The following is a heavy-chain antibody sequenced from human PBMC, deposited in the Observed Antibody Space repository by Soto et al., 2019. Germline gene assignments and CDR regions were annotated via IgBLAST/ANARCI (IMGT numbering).Heavy chain of an antibody. D-gene: IGHD3-9*01. CDR2: INDRGSI. CDR1: GGSFSGYY. V-gene: IGHV4-34*01. Sequence: QVQLQQWGAGPLRPLETLSLTCGVSGGSFSGYYWAWIRQSPGKGLEWIGEINDRGSINYNPSLKSRVSISVDTSKNHYSLNLRSVTAADTAVYYGARESHDILTGNPWVWYFDLWGRGTLVTVSS. CDR3: ARESHDILTGNPWVWYFDL. J-gene: IGHJ2*01.